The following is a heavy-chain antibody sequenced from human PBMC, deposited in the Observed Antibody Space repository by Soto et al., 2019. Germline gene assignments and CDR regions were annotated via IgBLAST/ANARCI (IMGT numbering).Heavy chain of an antibody. Sequence: ASVKVSCKASGYTFTSYAMHWVRQAPGQRLEWMGWINAGNGNTKYSQKFQGRVTITRDTSASTACMELSSLRSEDTAVYYCARDVDCSSTSCLDYWGQGTLVTVSS. CDR2: INAGNGNT. CDR3: ARDVDCSSTSCLDY. J-gene: IGHJ4*02. CDR1: GYTFTSYA. V-gene: IGHV1-3*01. D-gene: IGHD2-2*01.